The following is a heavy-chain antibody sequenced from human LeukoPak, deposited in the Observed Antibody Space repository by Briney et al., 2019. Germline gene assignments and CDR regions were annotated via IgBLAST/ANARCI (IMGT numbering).Heavy chain of an antibody. CDR1: GGSISSYY. J-gene: IGHJ4*02. V-gene: IGHV4-34*01. D-gene: IGHD3-22*01. CDR2: INNRGST. Sequence: SETLSLTCTVSGGSISSYYWSWIRQPPGKGLEWIGEINNRGSTNYNPSLKSRVTISVDTSKNPLSLEVSSLTAADPAVYFWARADHYQSSGIDLWGEGTLVNVSS. CDR3: ARADHYQSSGIDL.